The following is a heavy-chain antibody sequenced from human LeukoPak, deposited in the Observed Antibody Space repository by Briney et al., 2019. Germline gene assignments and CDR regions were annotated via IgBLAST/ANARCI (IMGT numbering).Heavy chain of an antibody. CDR3: ARLVGHSYGYLFDY. CDR1: AYSFTNYW. D-gene: IGHD5-18*01. J-gene: IGHJ4*02. V-gene: IGHV5-51*01. CDR2: IYSGDSDT. Sequence: GESLKISCKGSAYSFTNYWIGWVGQMPGKGLEWMAIIYSGDSDTKYSPSFQGQVTISADKSNSTAYLQWASLKASDTARYFCARLVGHSYGYLFDYWGQGTLVTASS.